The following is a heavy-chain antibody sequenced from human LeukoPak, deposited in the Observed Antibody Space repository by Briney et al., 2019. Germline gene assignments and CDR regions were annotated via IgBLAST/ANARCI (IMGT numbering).Heavy chain of an antibody. J-gene: IGHJ5*02. V-gene: IGHV4-38-2*01. CDR2: NYGDGTT. D-gene: IGHD3-16*01. Sequence: PSETLYLTCSVSGYSIGTGYYWGWIRQPPGKGLQWIGSNYGDGTTMYNPSLKSRLTIWIDTSTNKFSLKVTCMTAPDTAVYYCARPNTWITQGFDHWGQGALVTVSS. CDR3: ARPNTWITQGFDH. CDR1: GYSIGTGYY.